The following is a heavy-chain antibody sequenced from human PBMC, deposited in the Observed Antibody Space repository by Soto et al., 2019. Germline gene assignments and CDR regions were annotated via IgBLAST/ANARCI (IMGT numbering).Heavy chain of an antibody. V-gene: IGHV4-30-4*01. D-gene: IGHD5-18*01. CDR3: ASLVDTAMGKGGLGYYYYGMDV. CDR2: IYYSGST. J-gene: IGHJ6*02. CDR1: GGSISSGDYY. Sequence: QVQLQESGPGLVKPSQTLSLTCTVSGGSISSGDYYWSWIRQPPGKGLEWIGYIYYSGSTYYNPSLKSRVTISVDTSKNQFSLKLSSVTAADTAVYYCASLVDTAMGKGGLGYYYYGMDVWGQGTTVTVSS.